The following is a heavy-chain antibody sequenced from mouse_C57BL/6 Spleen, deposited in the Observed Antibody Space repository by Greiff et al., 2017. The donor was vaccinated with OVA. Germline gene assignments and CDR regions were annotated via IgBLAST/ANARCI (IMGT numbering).Heavy chain of an antibody. CDR1: GYSITSGYY. V-gene: IGHV3-6*01. J-gene: IGHJ2*01. CDR2: ISYDGSN. CDR3: ARGYSYYFDY. Sequence: EVKVEESGPGLVKPSQSLSLTCSVTGYSITSGYYWNWIRQFPGNKLEWMGYISYDGSNNYNPSLKNRISITRDTSKNQFFLKLNSVTTEDTATYYCARGYSYYFDYWGQGTTLTVSS. D-gene: IGHD2-12*01.